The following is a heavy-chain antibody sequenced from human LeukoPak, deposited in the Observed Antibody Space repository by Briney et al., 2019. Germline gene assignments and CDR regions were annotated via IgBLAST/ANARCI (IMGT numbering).Heavy chain of an antibody. Sequence: GSLRLSCAGSGFTFSSYAMNRVRQAPGKGLEWVSLISGNGVSTYYADSVKGRFTISRDNSKNTLYLQMNSLRADDTAVYYCAKDEYCATSSCYLVGEAAFDIWGQGTMVTVSS. CDR3: AKDEYCATSSCYLVGEAAFDI. D-gene: IGHD2-2*01. V-gene: IGHV3-23*01. CDR1: GFTFSSYA. CDR2: ISGNGVST. J-gene: IGHJ3*02.